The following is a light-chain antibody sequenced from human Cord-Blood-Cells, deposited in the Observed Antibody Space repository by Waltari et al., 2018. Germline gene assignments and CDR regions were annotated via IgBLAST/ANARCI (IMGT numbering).Light chain of an antibody. CDR3: QAWDSSTYYV. CDR2: QDS. CDR1: KLGDKY. J-gene: IGLJ1*01. Sequence: SCELTQPPSVSVSPGQTVSITCSGDKLGDKYACWYQQKPGQSPVLVIYQDSKRPSGIPERFSGSNSGNTATLTISGTQAMDEADYYCQAWDSSTYYVFGTGTKVTVL. V-gene: IGLV3-1*01.